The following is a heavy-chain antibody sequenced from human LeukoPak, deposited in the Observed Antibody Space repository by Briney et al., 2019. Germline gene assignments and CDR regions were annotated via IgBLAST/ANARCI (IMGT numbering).Heavy chain of an antibody. Sequence: SQTLSLTCAISGDSVSSNSATWNWIRQSPSRGLEWLGRTYYRSKWYNDYAVSVQSRITINPDTSKNQFSLQLNSVTTEDTAVYFCARASLGSSWPSFDYWGQGTLVTVSS. V-gene: IGHV6-1*01. D-gene: IGHD6-13*01. CDR3: ARASLGSSWPSFDY. J-gene: IGHJ4*02. CDR2: TYYRSKWYN. CDR1: GDSVSSNSAT.